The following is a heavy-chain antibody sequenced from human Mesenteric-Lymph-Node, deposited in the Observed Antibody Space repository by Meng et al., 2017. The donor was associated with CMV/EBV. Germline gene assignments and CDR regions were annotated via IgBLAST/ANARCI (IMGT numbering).Heavy chain of an antibody. Sequence: GESLKISCAASGFTFSNYWMSWVRQAPGKGLEWLSSMSSSSTYIYYAKSVKGRFTISRDNAKNSLYLQMNSLRVEDTALYYCAREGRSGVYAFDIWGQGTMVTVSS. CDR2: MSSSSTYI. CDR1: GFTFSNYW. D-gene: IGHD2-15*01. V-gene: IGHV3-21*01. J-gene: IGHJ3*02. CDR3: AREGRSGVYAFDI.